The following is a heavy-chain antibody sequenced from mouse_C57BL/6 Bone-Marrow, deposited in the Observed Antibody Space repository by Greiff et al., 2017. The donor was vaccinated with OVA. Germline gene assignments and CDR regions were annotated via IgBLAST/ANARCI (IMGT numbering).Heavy chain of an antibody. CDR2: ISDGGSYT. Sequence: EVKLVESGGGLVKPGGSLKLSCAASGFTFSSYAMSWVRQTPEKRLEWVATISDGGSYTYYPDNVKGRFTISRDNAKNNLYLQMSHLKSEDTAMYYCARDQRWLPTWFAYWGQGTLVTVSA. J-gene: IGHJ3*01. D-gene: IGHD2-2*01. CDR1: GFTFSSYA. CDR3: ARDQRWLPTWFAY. V-gene: IGHV5-4*01.